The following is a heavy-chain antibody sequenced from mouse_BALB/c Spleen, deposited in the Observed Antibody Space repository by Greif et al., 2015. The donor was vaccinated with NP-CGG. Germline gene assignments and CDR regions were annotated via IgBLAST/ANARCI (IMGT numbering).Heavy chain of an antibody. V-gene: IGHV3-6*02. CDR1: GYSITSGYY. D-gene: IGHD2-3*01. Sequence: ESGPGLVKTSQSLSLTCSVTGYSITSGYYWNWIRQFPGNKLEWMGYISYDGSNNYNPSLKNRISITRDTSKNQFFLKLCSLTTEDTATYYCASFYDGYSCYAMGYWGQGTSLTVSS. CDR3: ASFYDGYSCYAMGY. J-gene: IGHJ4*01. CDR2: ISYDGSN.